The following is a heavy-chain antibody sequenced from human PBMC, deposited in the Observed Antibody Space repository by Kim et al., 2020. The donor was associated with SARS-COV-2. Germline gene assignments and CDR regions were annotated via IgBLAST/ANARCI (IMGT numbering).Heavy chain of an antibody. CDR3: ARGVGYYYGSGSYSL. D-gene: IGHD3-10*01. V-gene: IGHV4-39*07. Sequence: PSPKMRVTISVDTSKNQFSRKLSSVTAADTAVYYCARGVGYYYGSGSYSLWGQGTLVTVSS. J-gene: IGHJ4*02.